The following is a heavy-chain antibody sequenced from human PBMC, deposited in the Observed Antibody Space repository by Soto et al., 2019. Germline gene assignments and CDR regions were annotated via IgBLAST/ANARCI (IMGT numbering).Heavy chain of an antibody. CDR1: SGSISSSNW. D-gene: IGHD6-13*01. J-gene: IGHJ4*02. CDR3: ARSGIAASERDY. CDR2: IYHSGST. V-gene: IGHV4-4*02. Sequence: PSETLSLTCAVSSGSISSSNWWSWVRQPPGKGLEWIGEIYHSGSTNYNPSLKSRVTISVDTSKNQFSLKLSSVTAADTAVYYCARSGIAASERDYWGQGTLVTVSS.